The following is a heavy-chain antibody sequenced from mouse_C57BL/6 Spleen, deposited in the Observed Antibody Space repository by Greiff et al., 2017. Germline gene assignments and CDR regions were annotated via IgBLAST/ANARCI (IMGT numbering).Heavy chain of an antibody. CDR3: TRVEFAY. Sequence: VQLQESGAELVRPGASVTLSCKASGYTFTDYEMHWVKQTPVHGLEWIGAIDPETGGTAYNQKFKGKAILTADKSSSTAYMELRSLTSEDSAVYYCTRVEFAYWGQGTLVTVSA. CDR1: GYTFTDYE. CDR2: IDPETGGT. V-gene: IGHV1-15*01. J-gene: IGHJ3*01.